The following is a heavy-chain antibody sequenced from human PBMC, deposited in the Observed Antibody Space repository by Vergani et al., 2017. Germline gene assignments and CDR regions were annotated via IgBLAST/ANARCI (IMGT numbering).Heavy chain of an antibody. CDR3: AGDAGYDY. D-gene: IGHD5-18*01. Sequence: QVQLVQSGAEVKKPGSSVKVSCKASGGTFSSYTISWVRQAPGQGLEWMGRIIPILGIANYAQKLQGRVTLTEDKSTSTAYMELSSLRSEDTAVYYCAGDAGYDYWGQGTLVTVSS. CDR1: GGTFSSYT. CDR2: IIPILGIA. V-gene: IGHV1-69*08. J-gene: IGHJ4*02.